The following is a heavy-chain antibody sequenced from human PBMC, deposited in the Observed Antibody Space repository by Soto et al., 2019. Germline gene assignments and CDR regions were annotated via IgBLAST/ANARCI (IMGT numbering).Heavy chain of an antibody. CDR3: ARALKNYGDYLPGWFDP. CDR2: ISAYNGNT. Sequence: QVQLVQSGAEVKKPGASVKVSCKASGYTFTSYGISWVRQAPGQGLEWMGWISAYNGNTNYAQKLQGRVTMTTDTSTRTAYMELRSLRSDDTAVYYCARALKNYGDYLPGWFDPWGQGTLVTVSS. CDR1: GYTFTSYG. D-gene: IGHD4-17*01. J-gene: IGHJ5*02. V-gene: IGHV1-18*04.